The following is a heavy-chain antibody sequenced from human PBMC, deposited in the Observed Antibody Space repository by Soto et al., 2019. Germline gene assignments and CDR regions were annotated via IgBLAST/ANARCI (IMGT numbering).Heavy chain of an antibody. J-gene: IGHJ4*02. CDR2: ISSTTNYI. CDR3: ARESEDLTSNFDY. CDR1: GFTFTRYS. V-gene: IGHV3-21*06. Sequence: VGSLRLSCAASGFTFTRYSMNWVRQAPGKGLEWVSSISSTTNYIYYGDSMKGRFTISRDNGKNSLYLEIHSLRAEDTAVYYCARESEDLTSNFDYWGQGTLVTSPQ.